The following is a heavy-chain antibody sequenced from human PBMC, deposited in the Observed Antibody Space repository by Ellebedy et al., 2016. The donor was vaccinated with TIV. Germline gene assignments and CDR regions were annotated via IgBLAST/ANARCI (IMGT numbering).Heavy chain of an antibody. CDR1: GYTLTELS. J-gene: IGHJ5*02. Sequence: AASVKVSCKVSGYTLTELSMHWVRQAPGKGLEWMGGFDPEDGETIYAQKFQGRVTMTEDTSTDTAYMELSSLRSEDTAVYYCANARGLRYPDWFDPWGQGTLVTVSS. CDR2: FDPEDGET. V-gene: IGHV1-24*01. D-gene: IGHD4-17*01. CDR3: ANARGLRYPDWFDP.